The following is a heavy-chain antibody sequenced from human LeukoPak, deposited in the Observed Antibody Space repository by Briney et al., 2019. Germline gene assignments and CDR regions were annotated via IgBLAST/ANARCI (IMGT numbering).Heavy chain of an antibody. J-gene: IGHJ4*02. Sequence: GGSLRLSCAASGFTFSSYWMHWVRQAPGKGLVWVSRINTDGSSTSYADSVKGRFTISRDNAKNTLYLQVNSLRAEDTAVYYCARDIAGRELLDYWGQGTLVTVSS. V-gene: IGHV3-74*01. D-gene: IGHD1-26*01. CDR1: GFTFSSYW. CDR3: ARDIAGRELLDY. CDR2: INTDGSST.